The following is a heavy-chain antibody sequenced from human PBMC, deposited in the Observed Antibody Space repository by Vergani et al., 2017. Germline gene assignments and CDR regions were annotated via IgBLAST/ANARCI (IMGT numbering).Heavy chain of an antibody. V-gene: IGHV3-66*01. J-gene: IGHJ6*02. CDR2: IYSGGST. CDR1: GFTVSSNY. Sequence: EVQLVESGGGLVQPGGSLRLSCAASGFTVSSNYMSWVRPAPGKGLEWVSVIYSGGSTYYADSVKGRFTISRDKSKNTLYLQMNSLRAEDTAVYYCARDQGIAAAVDYYYGMDVWGQGTTVTVSS. D-gene: IGHD6-13*01. CDR3: ARDQGIAAAVDYYYGMDV.